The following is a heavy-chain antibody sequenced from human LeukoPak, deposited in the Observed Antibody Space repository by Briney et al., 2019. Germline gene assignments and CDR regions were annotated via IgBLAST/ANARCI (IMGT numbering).Heavy chain of an antibody. J-gene: IGHJ4*02. CDR1: GFTFSSYS. CDR2: ISSSSSYI. V-gene: IGHV3-21*01. D-gene: IGHD4-17*01. Sequence: AGGSLRLSCAASGFTFSSYSMSWVRQAPGKGLEWVSSISSSSSYIYYADSVKGRFTISRDNAKNSLYLQMNSLRAEDTAVYYCARASTVTTGPDYWGQGTLVTVSS. CDR3: ARASTVTTGPDY.